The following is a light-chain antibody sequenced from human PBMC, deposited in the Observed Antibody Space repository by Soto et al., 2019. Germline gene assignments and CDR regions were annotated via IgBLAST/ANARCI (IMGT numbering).Light chain of an antibody. Sequence: QSVLNQPASVTGSAGQAITISSTGTSSDVGGYNYVSWYQQYPGKAPKLMIYGVTNRPSGVSNRFSGSKTGSTASLTISGLQAEDEAYYYCFSHRSGDSHVFGTGTKVTVL. CDR3: FSHRSGDSHV. V-gene: IGLV2-14*01. J-gene: IGLJ1*01. CDR2: GVT. CDR1: SSDVGGYNY.